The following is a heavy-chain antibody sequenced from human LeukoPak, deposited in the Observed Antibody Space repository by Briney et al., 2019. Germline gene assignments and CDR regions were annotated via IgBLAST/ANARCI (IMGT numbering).Heavy chain of an antibody. CDR3: ASSLTRLLPDY. J-gene: IGHJ4*02. D-gene: IGHD2-15*01. Sequence: PSETLSLTCTVSGGSISSYYWSWIRQPAGKGLEWIGRIYTSGSTNYNPSLKSRVTISVDTSKNQFSLKLSSVTAADTAVYYCASSLTRLLPDYWGQGTLVTVSS. V-gene: IGHV4-4*07. CDR2: IYTSGST. CDR1: GGSISSYY.